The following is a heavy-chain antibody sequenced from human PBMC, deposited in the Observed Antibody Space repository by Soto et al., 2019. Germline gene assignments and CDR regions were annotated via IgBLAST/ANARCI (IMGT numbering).Heavy chain of an antibody. CDR1: GYTFTGYY. CDR2: INPNSGGT. D-gene: IGHD3-10*01. Sequence: GASVKVSCKASGYTFTGYYMHWVRQAPGQGLEWMGWINPNSGGTNYAQKFQGWVTMTRDTSISTAYMELSRLRSDDTAVYYCARGYYYGSGRPTPGGMDFWGQGTSVTVSS. J-gene: IGHJ6*02. V-gene: IGHV1-2*04. CDR3: ARGYYYGSGRPTPGGMDF.